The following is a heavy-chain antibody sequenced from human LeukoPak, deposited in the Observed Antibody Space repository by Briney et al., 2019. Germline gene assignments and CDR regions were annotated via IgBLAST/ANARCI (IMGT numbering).Heavy chain of an antibody. CDR2: IYHSGST. CDR1: GGSISSSNW. J-gene: IGHJ3*02. Sequence: PSGTLSLTCAVSGGSISSSNWWSWVRQPPGKGLEWIGEIYHSGSTNYNPSLKSRVTISVDTSKNQFSLKLSSVTAADTAVYYCARGGRVFRIGAFDIWGQGTMVTVSS. CDR3: ARGGRVFRIGAFDI. D-gene: IGHD3-3*01. V-gene: IGHV4-4*02.